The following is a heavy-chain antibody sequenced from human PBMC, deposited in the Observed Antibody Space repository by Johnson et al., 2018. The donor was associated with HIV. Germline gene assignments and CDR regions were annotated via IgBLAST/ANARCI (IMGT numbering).Heavy chain of an antibody. CDR1: GFSSRSYD. V-gene: IGHV3-13*01. CDR3: LAATGAKGLDI. CDR2: IGTAGDT. J-gene: IGHJ3*02. D-gene: IGHD1-26*01. Sequence: VQLVESGGGLVQPGGSLRLSCAASGFSSRSYDMHWVRQRTGKGLEWVSGIGTAGDTYYPASVKGRFTISRVNAKNSLYLQMNSLRAGDTAVYYWLAATGAKGLDIWGQGTKVTVSS.